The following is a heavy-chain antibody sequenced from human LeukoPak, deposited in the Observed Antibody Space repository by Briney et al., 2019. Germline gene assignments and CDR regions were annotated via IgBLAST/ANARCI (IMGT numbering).Heavy chain of an antibody. CDR1: GFTFSSYS. Sequence: GGSLRLSCAASGFTFSSYSMNWVRQAPGKGLEWVSYISRSSSFIYYADSMKGRFTISRDNSKNTLYLQMNSLRAEDTAVYYCAKDPIAARYYWGQGTLVTVSS. V-gene: IGHV3-48*01. D-gene: IGHD6-6*01. CDR2: ISRSSSFI. CDR3: AKDPIAARYY. J-gene: IGHJ4*02.